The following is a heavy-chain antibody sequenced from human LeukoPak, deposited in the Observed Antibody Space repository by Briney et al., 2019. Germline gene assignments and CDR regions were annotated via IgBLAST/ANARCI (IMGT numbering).Heavy chain of an antibody. CDR1: GFTFSSYV. Sequence: QPGGSLRLSCAASGFTFSSYVMSWVRQAPGKGLEWVSAISGSGGSTYYADSVKGRFTISRDNSKNTLYLQMNSLRAEDTAVYYCAAYCSSSRCRSLDYWGQGTLVTVSS. J-gene: IGHJ4*02. D-gene: IGHD2-2*01. CDR2: ISGSGGST. CDR3: AAYCSSSRCRSLDY. V-gene: IGHV3-23*01.